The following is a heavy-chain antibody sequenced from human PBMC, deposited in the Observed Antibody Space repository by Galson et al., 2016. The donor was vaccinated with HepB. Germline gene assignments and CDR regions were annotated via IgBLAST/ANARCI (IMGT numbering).Heavy chain of an antibody. CDR3: ARMTSAGHFDF. V-gene: IGHV1-18*01. CDR2: ISPRNGET. Sequence: SVKVSCKASGGTFSSFGFHWVRQAPGQGLEWMGWISPRNGETNHAQTFQGRVTMTTDTSTSTAYMELRGLRSDDTAVYFCARMTSAGHFDFWGQGTLVTVSS. J-gene: IGHJ4*02. CDR1: GGTFSSFG. D-gene: IGHD6-19*01.